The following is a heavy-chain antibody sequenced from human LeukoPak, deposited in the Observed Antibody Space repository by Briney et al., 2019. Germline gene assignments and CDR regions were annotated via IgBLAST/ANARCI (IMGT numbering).Heavy chain of an antibody. Sequence: PGGSLRLSCAASGFTLSSSAMSWVRQAPGKGLEWVSAISDSGGSTYYADSVKGRFTISRDNSKNTLYLQMNSLRAEDTAVYYCVRGDYGDYTLFDYWGQGTLVTASS. J-gene: IGHJ4*02. CDR3: VRGDYGDYTLFDY. CDR1: GFTLSSSA. D-gene: IGHD4-17*01. V-gene: IGHV3-23*01. CDR2: ISDSGGST.